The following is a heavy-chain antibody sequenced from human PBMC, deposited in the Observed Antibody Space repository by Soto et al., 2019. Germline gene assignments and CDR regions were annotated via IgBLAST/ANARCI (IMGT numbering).Heavy chain of an antibody. V-gene: IGHV4-39*01. CDR1: GGSISSSSYY. D-gene: IGHD2-15*01. CDR3: ARHTPAISISDH. Sequence: QLQLQESGPGLVKPSETLSLTCTVSGGSISSSSYYWGWIRQPPGKGLEWIGSIYYSGSTYYNPSLKRRVTLLVDTSKIPFSLKLRSVTAADPAVYSCARHTPAISISDHWGQGTLVTVSS. J-gene: IGHJ4*02. CDR2: IYYSGST.